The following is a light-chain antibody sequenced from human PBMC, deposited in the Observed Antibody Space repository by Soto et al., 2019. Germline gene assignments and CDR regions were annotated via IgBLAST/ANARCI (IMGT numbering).Light chain of an antibody. V-gene: IGLV1-40*01. CDR1: SSNIGANYD. CDR2: GNS. CDR3: QSYDSSLRNVI. J-gene: IGLJ2*01. Sequence: QSVLTQPPSVSGAPGQGVTISCTGGSSNIGANYDVHWYQRLPGTAPKVLIYGNSNRPSGVPDRFSGSKSGTSASLAITGLQVEDEADYYCQSYDSSLRNVIFGGGTKVTVL.